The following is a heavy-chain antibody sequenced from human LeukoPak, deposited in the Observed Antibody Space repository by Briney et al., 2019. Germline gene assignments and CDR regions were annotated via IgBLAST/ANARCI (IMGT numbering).Heavy chain of an antibody. CDR2: ISIYNGNT. J-gene: IGHJ4*02. CDR3: TREYCSDDRRYAPDY. CDR1: GYTFSDYG. V-gene: IGHV1-18*01. D-gene: IGHD2-15*01. Sequence: ASVKVSCKASGYTFSDYGISWVRQAPGQGLEWMGWISIYNGNTHYTQKVQGRVTMTTDTSTSTAYMELRSLRSDDTAVYYCTREYCSDDRRYAPDYWGQGTLVTVSS.